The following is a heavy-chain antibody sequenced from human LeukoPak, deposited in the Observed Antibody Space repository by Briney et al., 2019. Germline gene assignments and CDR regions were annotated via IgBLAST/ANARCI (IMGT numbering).Heavy chain of an antibody. CDR2: MNPNSGNT. D-gene: IGHD6-19*01. J-gene: IGHJ4*02. Sequence: GASVKVSCKASGYTFTSYDINWVRQATGQGLEWMGWMNPNSGNTGYAQKFQGRVTITRNTSISTAYMELSSLRSEGTAVYYCARGDDSSGGVDYWGQGTLVTVSS. V-gene: IGHV1-8*01. CDR3: ARGDDSSGGVDY. CDR1: GYTFTSYD.